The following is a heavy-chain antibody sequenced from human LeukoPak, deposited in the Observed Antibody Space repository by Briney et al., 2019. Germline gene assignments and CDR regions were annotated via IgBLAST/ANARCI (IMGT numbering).Heavy chain of an antibody. Sequence: PGGSLRLSCAASGFTFSSYSMNWVRQAPGKGLEWVSYISSSSSTIYYADSVKGRFTISRDNAKNSLYLQMNSLRAEDTAVYYCAKDPLTYCAGDCYFYFDYWGQGTLVTVSS. V-gene: IGHV3-48*04. CDR1: GFTFSSYS. D-gene: IGHD2-21*02. CDR3: AKDPLTYCAGDCYFYFDY. CDR2: ISSSSSTI. J-gene: IGHJ4*02.